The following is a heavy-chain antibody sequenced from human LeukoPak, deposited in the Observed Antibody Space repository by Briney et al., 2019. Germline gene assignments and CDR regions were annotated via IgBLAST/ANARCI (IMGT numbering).Heavy chain of an antibody. Sequence: SQTPSLTCAISGDSVSSNSDAWNWIRQSPSSGLEWLGRTYYRSKWYYEYAVSMKSRLTINPDTSKNQFSLQLNSMTPEDTAVYYCARDPQGGETIFDYWGQGTLVTVSS. CDR3: ARDPQGGETIFDY. J-gene: IGHJ4*02. V-gene: IGHV6-1*01. CDR1: GDSVSSNSDA. D-gene: IGHD2-21*01. CDR2: TYYRSKWYY.